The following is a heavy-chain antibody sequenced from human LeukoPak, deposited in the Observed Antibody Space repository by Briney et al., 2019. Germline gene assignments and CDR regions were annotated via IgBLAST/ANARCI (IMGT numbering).Heavy chain of an antibody. CDR3: ARGGTTVAGTFWFDP. CDR1: GGSISSSNW. J-gene: IGHJ5*02. V-gene: IGHV4-4*02. CDR2: IYHTGSS. D-gene: IGHD6-19*01. Sequence: SETLSLTCAVSGGSISSSNWWSWVRQPPGKGLEWIGEIYHTGSSNCNPSLKSRVTISVDKSKNQFSLKLSSVTAADTAVYYCARGGTTVAGTFWFDPWGQGTLVTVSS.